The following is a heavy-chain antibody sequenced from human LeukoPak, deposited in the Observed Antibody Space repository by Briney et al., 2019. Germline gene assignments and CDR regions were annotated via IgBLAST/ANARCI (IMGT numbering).Heavy chain of an antibody. J-gene: IGHJ4*02. V-gene: IGHV4-34*01. CDR3: ARGRHYYDSSGYYYFGYYFDY. CDR1: GGSFSGYY. D-gene: IGHD3-22*01. Sequence: SETLSLTCAVYGGSFSGYYWSWIRQPPGKGLEWIGEINHSGSTNYNPSLKSRVTISVDTSKNQFSLKLSSVTAADTAVYYCARGRHYYDSSGYYYFGYYFDYWGQGTLVTVSS. CDR2: INHSGST.